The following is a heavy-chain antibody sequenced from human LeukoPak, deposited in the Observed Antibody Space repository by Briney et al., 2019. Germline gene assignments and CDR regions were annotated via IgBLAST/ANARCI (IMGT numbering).Heavy chain of an antibody. CDR1: GFTFSSYA. Sequence: GGSLRLSCAASGFTFSSYAMSWVRQAPGKGLEWVSAISGSGGSTYYADSVKGRFTISRDNSKNTLYLQMNSLRAEDTAVYYCXNSGFGVGATIDYWGQGTLVTVSS. J-gene: IGHJ4*02. CDR2: ISGSGGST. CDR3: XNSGFGVGATIDY. V-gene: IGHV3-23*01. D-gene: IGHD1-26*01.